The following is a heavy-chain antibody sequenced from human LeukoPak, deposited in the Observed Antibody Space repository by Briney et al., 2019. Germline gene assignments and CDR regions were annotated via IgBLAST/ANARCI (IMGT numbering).Heavy chain of an antibody. CDR2: IKQDGSEK. V-gene: IGHV3-7*01. CDR1: GFSFTTYW. D-gene: IGHD5-18*01. J-gene: IGHJ3*02. CDR3: ARDSYGYVAFDI. Sequence: TGGSLRLSCAASGFSFTTYWMSWVRQAPGKGLEWVANIKQDGSEKYYVDSVKGRFTISRDNAKNSLYLQMNSLRAEDTAVYYCARDSYGYVAFDIWGQGTMVTVSS.